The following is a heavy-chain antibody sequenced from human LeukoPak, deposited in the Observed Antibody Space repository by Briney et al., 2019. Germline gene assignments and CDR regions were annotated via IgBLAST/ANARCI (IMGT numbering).Heavy chain of an antibody. J-gene: IGHJ4*02. D-gene: IGHD4-17*01. CDR3: ARHHYERQE. V-gene: IGHV4-39*01. CDR2: IYYSGST. Sequence: SETLSLTCTVSGGSISSSSYYWGWIRQPPGKGLEWIASIYYSGSTYYNPSLKSRVTISVDTSKNQFSLKLSSVTAADTAVYYCARHHYERQEWGQGTLVTVSS. CDR1: GGSISSSSYY.